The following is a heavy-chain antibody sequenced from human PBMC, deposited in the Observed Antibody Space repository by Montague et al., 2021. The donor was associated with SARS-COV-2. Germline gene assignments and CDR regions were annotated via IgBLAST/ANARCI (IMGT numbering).Heavy chain of an antibody. Sequence: SLRLSCAASGFTFSSYAMSWVRQAPGKGLEWVSVIYSGGSSTYYADSVKGRFTISRDNSKNTLYLQMNSLRAEDTAVYYCAKDVWAAATEQAYYYYGMDVWGQGTTVTVPS. D-gene: IGHD2-2*01. CDR2: IYSGGSST. J-gene: IGHJ6*02. CDR1: GFTFSSYA. CDR3: AKDVWAAATEQAYYYYGMDV. V-gene: IGHV3-23*03.